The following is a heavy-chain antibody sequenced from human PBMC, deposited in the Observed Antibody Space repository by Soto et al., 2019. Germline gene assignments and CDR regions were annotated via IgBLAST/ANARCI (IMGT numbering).Heavy chain of an antibody. V-gene: IGHV4-39*07. Sequence: SETLSLTCTVSGGSISSSIYYWGWIRQPPGKGLEWIGTFYYSESTYYNPSLKSRVTISVDTSKNQFSLKLTSVTAADTAVYYCARDKITGLFDYWGQGTLVTVSS. CDR3: ARDKITGLFDY. CDR2: FYYSEST. CDR1: GGSISSSIYY. J-gene: IGHJ4*02. D-gene: IGHD2-8*02.